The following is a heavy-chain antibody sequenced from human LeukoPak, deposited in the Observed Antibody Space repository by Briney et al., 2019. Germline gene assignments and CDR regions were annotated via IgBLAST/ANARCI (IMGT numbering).Heavy chain of an antibody. Sequence: GASVKVSCKASGYTFTGYYMHWVRQAPGQGLEWMGWINPNSGGTNYAQKLQGRVTMTTDTSTSTAYMELRSLRSDDTAVYYCARDLVVVPKPNYYYYYMDVWGKGTTVTVSS. CDR2: INPNSGGT. J-gene: IGHJ6*03. CDR1: GYTFTGYY. V-gene: IGHV1-2*02. CDR3: ARDLVVVPKPNYYYYYMDV. D-gene: IGHD2-15*01.